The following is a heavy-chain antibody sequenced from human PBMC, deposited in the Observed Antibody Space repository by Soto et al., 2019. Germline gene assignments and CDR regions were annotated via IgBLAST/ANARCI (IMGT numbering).Heavy chain of an antibody. D-gene: IGHD5-12*01. V-gene: IGHV4-59*01. J-gene: IGHJ6*02. CDR2: IYYSGST. Sequence: QVQLQESGPGLVKPSETLSLTCTVSGGSISSYYWSWIRQPPGKGLEWIGYIYYSGSTNCNPSLKSRVTISVNTSKNQFSLKLSSVTAADTAVYYCARVVARPVMDVWDQGTTVTVSS. CDR1: GGSISSYY. CDR3: ARVVARPVMDV.